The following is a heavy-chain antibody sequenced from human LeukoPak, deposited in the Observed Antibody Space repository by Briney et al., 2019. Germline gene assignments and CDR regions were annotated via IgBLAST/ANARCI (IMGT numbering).Heavy chain of an antibody. D-gene: IGHD1-1*01. CDR1: VGSISSSY. CDR3: VGHNSHRNVDDY. Sequence: SETLSLTCTVPVGSISSSYWRCSRQPPGKELGWIGYVSYSGSTNYNPSLKSRVTISVDTSKNQFSLKLSSVTAADTAMYYCVGHNSHRNVDDYWGQQTLVTVSS. CDR2: VSYSGST. J-gene: IGHJ4*02. V-gene: IGHV4-59*08.